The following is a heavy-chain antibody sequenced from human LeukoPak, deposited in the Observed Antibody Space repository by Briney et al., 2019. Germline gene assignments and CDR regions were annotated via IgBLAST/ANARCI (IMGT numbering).Heavy chain of an antibody. V-gene: IGHV4-34*01. D-gene: IGHD1-1*01. Sequence: SETLSLPCAVYGGSFSGYYWSWIRQPPGKGLEWIGQINHSGSTNYNPSLKSRVTISGDTSKNQLSLKVSTVTAADTAVYYCARVYSFNWYYLDVWGKGTTVTVFS. CDR3: ARVYSFNWYYLDV. CDR1: GGSFSGYY. CDR2: INHSGST. J-gene: IGHJ6*03.